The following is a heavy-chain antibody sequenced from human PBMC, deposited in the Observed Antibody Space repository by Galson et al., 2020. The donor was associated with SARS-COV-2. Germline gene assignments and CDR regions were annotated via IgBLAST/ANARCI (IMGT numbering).Heavy chain of an antibody. Sequence: GESLKISCAASGFTFSSYSMNWVRQAPGKGLEWVSSISSSSSYIYYADSVKGRFTISRDNAKNSLYLQMNSLRAEDTAVYYCARDRVINYDFWGGTLRPNWFDPWGQGTLVTVSS. V-gene: IGHV3-21*01. D-gene: IGHD3-3*01. J-gene: IGHJ5*02. CDR2: ISSSSSYI. CDR3: ARDRVINYDFWGGTLRPNWFDP. CDR1: GFTFSSYS.